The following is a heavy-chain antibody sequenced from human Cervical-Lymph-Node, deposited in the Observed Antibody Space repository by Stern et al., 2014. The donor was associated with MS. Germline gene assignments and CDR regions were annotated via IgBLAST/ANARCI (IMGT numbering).Heavy chain of an antibody. CDR2: ISPTTGTT. CDR3: ARDIAAAATGFDY. Sequence: QVQLVQSGAAVREPGNSVKVSCKTSGYTLTNHYIHWVRQAPGQGLEWMGIISPTTGTTTPSQKFQGRVTMTRDTATSTVYMDLSSLRSEDTAVYFCARDIAAAATGFDYWGQGTLLTVSS. CDR1: GYTLTNHY. J-gene: IGHJ4*02. V-gene: IGHV1-46*01. D-gene: IGHD6-13*01.